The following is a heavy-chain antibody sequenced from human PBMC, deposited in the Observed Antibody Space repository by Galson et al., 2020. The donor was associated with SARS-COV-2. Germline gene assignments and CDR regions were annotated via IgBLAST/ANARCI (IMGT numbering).Heavy chain of an antibody. CDR3: AREGTNFDSWSGYLNWFDT. CDR2: IYYNGNT. CDR1: DPSITSSSYY. J-gene: IGHJ5*02. Sequence: SETLSLTCSVSDPSITSSSYYWGWIRQAPGKGLEWIGNIYYNGNTYYTPSLKSRVTISIDTSKKQFSLKLTSVTAADTAVYFCAREGTNFDSWSGYLNWFDTWGQGTRVTVSS. V-gene: IGHV4-39*07. D-gene: IGHD3-3*01.